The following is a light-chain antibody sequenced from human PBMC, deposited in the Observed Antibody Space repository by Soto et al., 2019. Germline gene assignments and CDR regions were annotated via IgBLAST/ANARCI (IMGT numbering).Light chain of an antibody. V-gene: IGLV2-14*01. CDR2: EVT. CDR1: SGDVGGYNY. J-gene: IGLJ1*01. CDR3: NSYTTLSNRV. Sequence: QSVLTQPASVSGSPGQSITISCTGTSGDVGGYNYVSWYQQHPGKVPKLLLYEVTNRPSGVSNRFSGSKSGNTASLTISGLQAEDEANYYCNSYTTLSNRVFGTGTKVTVL.